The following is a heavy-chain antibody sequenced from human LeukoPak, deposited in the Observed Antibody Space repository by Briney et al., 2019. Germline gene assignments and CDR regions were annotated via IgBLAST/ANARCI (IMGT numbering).Heavy chain of an antibody. CDR1: GYTFTGCY. CDR3: ARGCSSSWYDTTKLDY. V-gene: IGHV1-2*04. J-gene: IGHJ4*02. D-gene: IGHD6-13*01. Sequence: VASVKVSCKASGYTFTGCYMHWVRQAPGQGLEWMGWINPNSGGTNYAQKFQGWVTMTRDTSISTAYMELSRLRSDDTAVYYCARGCSSSWYDTTKLDYWGQGTLVTVSS. CDR2: INPNSGGT.